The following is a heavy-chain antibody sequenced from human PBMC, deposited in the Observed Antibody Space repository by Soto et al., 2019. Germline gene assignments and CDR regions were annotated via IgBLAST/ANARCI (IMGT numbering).Heavy chain of an antibody. J-gene: IGHJ4*02. D-gene: IGHD2-2*02. V-gene: IGHV1-69*02. CDR3: AMEYCSSTSCYSDY. Sequence: QVQLVQSGAEVKKPGSSVKVSCKASGGTFSSYTISWVRQAPGQGLEWMGRIIPIIGIANYTQKIQGRVTITADKSTITAYMELSSLRSEDTAVYFCAMEYCSSTSCYSDYWGQGTLVTVSS. CDR2: IIPIIGIA. CDR1: GGTFSSYT.